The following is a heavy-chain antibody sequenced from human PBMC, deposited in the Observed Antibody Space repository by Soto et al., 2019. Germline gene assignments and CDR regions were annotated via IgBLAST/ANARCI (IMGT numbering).Heavy chain of an antibody. CDR1: GLSFSTHS. CDR3: ARNRDPSSKTHGMDV. V-gene: IGHV3-21*06. CDR2: ISSSSYYI. Sequence: EVQLVESGGGLVEPGGSLRLSCTPSGLSFSTHSMNWVRQAPGKGLEWVSSISSSSYYIYYADSVKGRFTISRDNAKNTLLLQMNSLRADDTAVYYCARNRDPSSKTHGMDVWGQGNTVTVSS. J-gene: IGHJ6*02.